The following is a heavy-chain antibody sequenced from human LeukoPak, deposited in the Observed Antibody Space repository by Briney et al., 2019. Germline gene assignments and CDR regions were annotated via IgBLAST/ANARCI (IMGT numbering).Heavy chain of an antibody. D-gene: IGHD2-21*01. V-gene: IGHV3-48*01. Sequence: PGGSLRLSCAASGFTFSSVSMNWVRQAPGKGLEWVSYISSRSSTIYYADSVKGRFAISRDNSKNTLYLQMNSLRAEDTAVYYCAKEEVFNGMDVWGQGTTVTVSS. CDR2: ISSRSSTI. CDR1: GFTFSSVS. CDR3: AKEEVFNGMDV. J-gene: IGHJ6*02.